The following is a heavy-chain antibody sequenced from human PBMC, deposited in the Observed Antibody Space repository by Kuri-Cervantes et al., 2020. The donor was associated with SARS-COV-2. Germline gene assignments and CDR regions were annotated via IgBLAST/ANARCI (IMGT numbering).Heavy chain of an antibody. J-gene: IGHJ6*04. D-gene: IGHD1-20*01. V-gene: IGHV3-30*04. CDR3: AREPTINWSDIGNSLDV. CDR1: GFSFSTCA. Sequence: GESLKISCAASGFSFSTCAMHWVRQAPGKGLEWVAGMSYDGGKIYYADSLKGRFTISRDSSKNTLYVQMVSLRPEDTAVYYCAREPTINWSDIGNSLDVWGKGTAVTVSS. CDR2: MSYDGGKI.